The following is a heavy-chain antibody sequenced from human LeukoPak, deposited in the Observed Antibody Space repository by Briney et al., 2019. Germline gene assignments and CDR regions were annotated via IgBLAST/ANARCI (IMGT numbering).Heavy chain of an antibody. Sequence: PSETLSLTCTVPGGSISSYYWSWIRQPAGKGLEWIGRIYSSGSTNYNPSLKSRVTISVDKSKNQFSLKLSSVTAADTAVYYCARERTGYCSSTSCSPYYYYYMDLWGKGTTVTVSS. V-gene: IGHV4-4*07. CDR1: GGSISSYY. CDR3: ARERTGYCSSTSCSPYYYYYMDL. D-gene: IGHD2-2*01. CDR2: IYSSGST. J-gene: IGHJ6*03.